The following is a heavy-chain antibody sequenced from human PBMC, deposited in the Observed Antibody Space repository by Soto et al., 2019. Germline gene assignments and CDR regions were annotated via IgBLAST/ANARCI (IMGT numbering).Heavy chain of an antibody. Sequence: GGSLRLSCAASGFTFSSYAMHWVRQAPGKGLEWVSSISSSSSYIYYADSVKGRFTISRDNAKNSLYLQMNSLRAEDTAVYYCARGYCSGGSCYSRYHYYYGMDVWGQGTTVTVSS. CDR1: GFTFSSYA. J-gene: IGHJ6*02. D-gene: IGHD2-15*01. V-gene: IGHV3-21*01. CDR2: ISSSSSYI. CDR3: ARGYCSGGSCYSRYHYYYGMDV.